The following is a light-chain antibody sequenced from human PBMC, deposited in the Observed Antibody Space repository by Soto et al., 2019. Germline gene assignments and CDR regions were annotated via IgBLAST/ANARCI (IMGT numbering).Light chain of an antibody. CDR3: QQYGSSPPIT. CDR1: QSVSSSY. Sequence: EIVLTQPPGTLSLSPGERATLSCRASQSVSSSYLTWYQQKPGQAPRLLIYGASSRPTGIPDRFSGSGSGTDFTLTISRLQPEDFAVYYCQQYGSSPPITFGQGTRLEIK. J-gene: IGKJ5*01. V-gene: IGKV3-20*01. CDR2: GAS.